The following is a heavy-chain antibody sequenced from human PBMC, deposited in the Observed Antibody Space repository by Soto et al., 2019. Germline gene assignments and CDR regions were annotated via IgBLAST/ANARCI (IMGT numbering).Heavy chain of an antibody. D-gene: IGHD3-3*01. Sequence: QVQLQESGPGLVKPSETLSLTCTVSGASIISSYWNWIRQAPGKGLEWIGYIDDTGSTNYNTSLKSRVTLSVDPSNNQYSLKLSSVTAADTAVYYCARGVLEWLLRDSYYYYMDVWGKGTTVTVSS. CDR1: GASIISSY. CDR3: ARGVLEWLLRDSYYYYMDV. J-gene: IGHJ6*03. CDR2: IDDTGST. V-gene: IGHV4-59*01.